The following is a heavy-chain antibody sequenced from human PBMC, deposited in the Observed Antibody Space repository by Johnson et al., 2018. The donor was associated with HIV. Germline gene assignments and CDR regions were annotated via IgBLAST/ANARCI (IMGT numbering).Heavy chain of an antibody. CDR1: GFTFSRYW. CDR3: VRRFYDSSAFDI. J-gene: IGHJ3*02. Sequence: VQLVESGGGLLQPGGSLRLSCAASGFTFSRYWMHWVRQAPGKGLVWVSGINSDGNATTYPDSVKGRFTISRDNSKNTLYLQMNSLRAEDTAVYYCVRRFYDSSAFDIWGQGTLVTVSS. CDR2: INSDGNAT. V-gene: IGHV3-74*02. D-gene: IGHD3-22*01.